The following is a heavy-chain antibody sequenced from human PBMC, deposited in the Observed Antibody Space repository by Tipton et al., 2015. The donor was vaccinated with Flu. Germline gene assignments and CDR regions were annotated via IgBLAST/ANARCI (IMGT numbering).Heavy chain of an antibody. CDR2: IHTSGTA. CDR1: GGFISDYY. J-gene: IGHJ4*02. V-gene: IGHV4-4*07. Sequence: TLSLTCTVSGGFISDYYWSWIRQPAGKGLEWIGRIHTSGTANYNPSFKSRVTISLGTSKNHFSLKLSSVTAADTAVYYCARDKSLIPGALFYWGQGALVTVSS. CDR3: ARDKSLIPGALFY. D-gene: IGHD2-2*01.